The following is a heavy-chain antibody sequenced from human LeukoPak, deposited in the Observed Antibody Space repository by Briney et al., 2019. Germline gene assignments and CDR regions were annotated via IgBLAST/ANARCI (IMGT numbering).Heavy chain of an antibody. CDR3: ARHGSSYSFDY. Sequence: SETLSLSCPVSGGSVGSYYWSWIRQSPGKGLEWIGYIYYGGSANYNPSLKSRATISIDRSKNQFSLKLSSLTAADTAVYYCARHGSSYSFDYWGQGTLVTVSS. V-gene: IGHV4-59*08. CDR1: GGSVGSYY. J-gene: IGHJ4*02. CDR2: IYYGGSA. D-gene: IGHD6-13*01.